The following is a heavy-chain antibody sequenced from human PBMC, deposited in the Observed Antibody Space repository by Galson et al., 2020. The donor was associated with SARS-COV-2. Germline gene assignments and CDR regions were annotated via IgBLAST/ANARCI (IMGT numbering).Heavy chain of an antibody. CDR1: GFTFSSYE. CDR2: ISNSGNAK. Sequence: GGSLRLSCVVSGFTFSSYEMNWVRQAPGKGLAWVSYISNSGNAKYYADSVKGRFTISRDNARDSLYLEVTSLRAEDTAVYYCARESEVHYVDTVDYWGQGILVTVSS. CDR3: ARESEVHYVDTVDY. J-gene: IGHJ4*02. D-gene: IGHD4-17*01. V-gene: IGHV3-48*03.